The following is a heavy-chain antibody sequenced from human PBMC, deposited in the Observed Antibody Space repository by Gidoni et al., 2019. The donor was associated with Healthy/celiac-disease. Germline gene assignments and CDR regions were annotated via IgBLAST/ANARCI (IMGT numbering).Heavy chain of an antibody. CDR2: IKQDGSEK. J-gene: IGHJ6*02. CDR1: GFTFSSYW. D-gene: IGHD2-2*01. CDR3: ARAGIVVVPAARNYYGMDV. Sequence: EVQLVESGGGLVQPGGSLRLSCAASGFTFSSYWMSWVRQVPGKGLEWVANIKQDGSEKYYVDSVKGRFTISRDNAKNSLYLQMNSLRAEDTAVYYCARAGIVVVPAARNYYGMDVWGQGTTVTVSS. V-gene: IGHV3-7*03.